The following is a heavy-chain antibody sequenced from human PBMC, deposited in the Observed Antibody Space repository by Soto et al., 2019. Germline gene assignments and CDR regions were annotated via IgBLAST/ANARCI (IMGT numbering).Heavy chain of an antibody. D-gene: IGHD5-18*01. CDR3: AGVPYTSGFLVYLDY. V-gene: IGHV1-46*01. CDR2: INPNGGDT. J-gene: IGHJ4*02. CDR1: GYMFTYYH. Sequence: GASVKVSCKASGYMFTYYHVHWVRQAPGQGLEWMGIINPNGGDTRYAQKFHGRVTMTKDTSTSTVYMEVSSLRSEDTALYYCAGVPYTSGFLVYLDYWRQGTLVTV.